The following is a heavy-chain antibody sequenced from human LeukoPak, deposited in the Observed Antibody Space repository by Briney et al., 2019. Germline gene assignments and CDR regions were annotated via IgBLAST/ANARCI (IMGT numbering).Heavy chain of an antibody. CDR1: GGSISSSSYY. J-gene: IGHJ2*01. Sequence: SETLSLTCTVSGGSISSSSYYWGWIRQPPGKGLEWIGSIYYGGSTYYNPSLKSRVTISVDTSKNQFSLELSSVTAADTAVYYCARLPVNWYFDLWGRGTLVTVSS. CDR3: ARLPVNWYFDL. D-gene: IGHD3-16*02. V-gene: IGHV4-39*01. CDR2: IYYGGST.